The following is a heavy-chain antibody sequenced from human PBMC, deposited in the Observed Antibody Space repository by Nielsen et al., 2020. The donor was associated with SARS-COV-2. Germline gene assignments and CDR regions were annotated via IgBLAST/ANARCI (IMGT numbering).Heavy chain of an antibody. J-gene: IGHJ6*02. Sequence: WIRQPPGKGLEWVSSISSSSSYIYYADSVKGRFTISRDNAKNSLYLQMNSLRAEDTAVYYCARDLLDYYGSGSFNGMDVWGQGTTVTVSS. D-gene: IGHD3-10*01. CDR3: ARDLLDYYGSGSFNGMDV. CDR2: ISSSSSYI. V-gene: IGHV3-21*01.